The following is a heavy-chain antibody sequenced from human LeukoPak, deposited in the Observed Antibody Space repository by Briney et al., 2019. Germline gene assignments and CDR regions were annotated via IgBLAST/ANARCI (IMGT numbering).Heavy chain of an antibody. CDR2: VRGSGGST. Sequence: GSLRLSCAASGFTFSSYAMNWVRQAPGKGLEWVSVVRGSGGSTYYADSVKGRFTISRDNSKNTLYLQMNSLRAEDTAVYFCTRSPHGDGAFDIWGQGTMVTVSS. CDR1: GFTFSSYA. D-gene: IGHD5-24*01. V-gene: IGHV3-23*01. CDR3: TRSPHGDGAFDI. J-gene: IGHJ3*02.